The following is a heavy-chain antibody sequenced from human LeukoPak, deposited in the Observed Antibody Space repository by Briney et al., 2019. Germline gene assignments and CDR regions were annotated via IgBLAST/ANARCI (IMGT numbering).Heavy chain of an antibody. J-gene: IGHJ4*02. CDR1: GFTFSSYS. CDR2: ISSSSSTI. D-gene: IGHD6-6*01. V-gene: IGHV3-48*04. Sequence: GGSLRLSCAASGFTFSSYSMNWVRQAPGKGPEWVSYISSSSSTIYYADSVKGRFTISRDNAKNSLYLQMNSLRAEDTAVYYCARSSIAARMTYFDYWGQGTLVTVSS. CDR3: ARSSIAARMTYFDY.